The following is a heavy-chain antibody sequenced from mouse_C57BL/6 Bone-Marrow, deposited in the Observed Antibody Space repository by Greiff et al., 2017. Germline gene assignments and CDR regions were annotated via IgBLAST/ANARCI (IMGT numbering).Heavy chain of an antibody. CDR2: IYPGDGDT. J-gene: IGHJ4*01. D-gene: IGHD2-12*01. CDR3: ARDNYDRSSYAMDY. CDR1: GYAFSSSW. V-gene: IGHV1-82*01. Sequence: QVQLQQSGPELVKPGASVKISCKASGYAFSSSWMNWVKQRPGKGLEWIGRIYPGDGDTNYNGKFKGKATLTADKSSSPAYMQLSSLTSEDSAVYFCARDNYDRSSYAMDYWGQGTSVTVSS.